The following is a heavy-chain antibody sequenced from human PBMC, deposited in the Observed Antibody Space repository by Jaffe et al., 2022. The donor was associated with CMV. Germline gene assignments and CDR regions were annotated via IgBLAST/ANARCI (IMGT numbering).Heavy chain of an antibody. Sequence: QVQLVESGGGVVQPGRSLRLSCAASGFTFSSYGMHWVRQAPGKGLEWVAVISYDGSNKYYADSVKGRFTISRDNSKNTLYLQMNSLRAEDTAVYYCAKENYDILTGQPGHFDYWGQGTLVTVSS. V-gene: IGHV3-30*18. CDR1: GFTFSSYG. CDR2: ISYDGSNK. CDR3: AKENYDILTGQPGHFDY. J-gene: IGHJ4*02. D-gene: IGHD3-9*01.